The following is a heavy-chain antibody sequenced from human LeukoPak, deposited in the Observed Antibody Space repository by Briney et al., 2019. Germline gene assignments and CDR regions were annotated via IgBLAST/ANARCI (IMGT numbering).Heavy chain of an antibody. CDR1: GFTFSSYS. D-gene: IGHD3-3*01. V-gene: IGHV3-21*04. J-gene: IGHJ5*02. CDR2: ISSGSNYI. CDR3: ARSYTHYDFWSGYTYQNYFDP. Sequence: GGSLRLSCAASGFTFSSYSMVWVRQAPGKGLEWVSSISSGSNYIYYADSVKGRFTISRDNARTSLYLQMDSLRAEDTAVYYCARSYTHYDFWSGYTYQNYFDPWGQGTLVTVSS.